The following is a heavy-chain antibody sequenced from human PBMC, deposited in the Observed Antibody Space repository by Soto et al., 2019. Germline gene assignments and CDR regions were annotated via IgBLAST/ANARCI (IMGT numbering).Heavy chain of an antibody. CDR3: ARVEPYSGYDPFDY. V-gene: IGHV3-7*01. CDR1: GFTFSSYW. J-gene: IGHJ4*02. D-gene: IGHD5-12*01. Sequence: WGSLRLSCAASGFTFSSYWIIWCRHSPGKGLEWVANIKQDGSEKYYVDSVKGRFTISRDNAKNSLYLQMNSLRAEDTAVYYCARVEPYSGYDPFDYWGQGTLVTVSS. CDR2: IKQDGSEK.